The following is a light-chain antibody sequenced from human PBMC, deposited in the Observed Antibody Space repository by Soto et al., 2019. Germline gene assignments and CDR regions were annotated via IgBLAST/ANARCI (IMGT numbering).Light chain of an antibody. CDR2: GAS. CDR1: QSVDSSS. Sequence: EIVLTQSPATLSLSPGERATLSCGASQSVDSSSLAWYQQKPGQAPRLLICGASSRATGIPDRFSGSGSGTDFTLTVSRLEPEDFAVYHCQHYDTSPAWTFGQGTKVDIK. J-gene: IGKJ1*01. V-gene: IGKV3-20*01. CDR3: QHYDTSPAWT.